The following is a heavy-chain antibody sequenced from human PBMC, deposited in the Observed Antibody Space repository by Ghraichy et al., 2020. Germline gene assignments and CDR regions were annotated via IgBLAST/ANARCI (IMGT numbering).Heavy chain of an antibody. V-gene: IGHV4-59*08. CDR2: IYYSGST. D-gene: IGHD6-19*01. CDR1: GGSISSYY. J-gene: IGHJ6*02. CDR3: ARHPLRSGWTENYYYYYGMDV. Sequence: SETLSLTCTVSGGSISSYYWSWIRQPPGKGLEWIGYIYYSGSTNYNPSLKSRVTISVDTSKNQFSLKLSSVTAADTAVYYCARHPLRSGWTENYYYYYGMDVWGQGTTVTVSS.